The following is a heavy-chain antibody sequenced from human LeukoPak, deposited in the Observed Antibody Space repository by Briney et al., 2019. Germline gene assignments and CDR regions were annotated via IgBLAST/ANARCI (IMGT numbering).Heavy chain of an antibody. V-gene: IGHV4-4*07. Sequence: PSETLSLTCTVSGDSISSYSWSWIRQPAGKGLEWIGRIYTSGSTNYNPSLMSRVTMSVDTSKNQFSLKLNSVTAADTAVYYCARSRPTYYYDSSPLYYFEYWGQGTLVTVSS. CDR3: ARSRPTYYYDSSPLYYFEY. CDR2: IYTSGST. D-gene: IGHD3-22*01. J-gene: IGHJ4*02. CDR1: GDSISSYS.